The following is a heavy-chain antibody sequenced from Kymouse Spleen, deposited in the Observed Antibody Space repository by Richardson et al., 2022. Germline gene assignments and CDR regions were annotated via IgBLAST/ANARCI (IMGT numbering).Heavy chain of an antibody. CDR3: AKDKGWNYAFDI. J-gene: IGHJ3*02. CDR1: GFTFDDYA. V-gene: IGHV3-9*01. D-gene: IGHD1-7*01. Sequence: EVQLVESGGGLVQPGRSLRLSCAASGFTFDDYAMHWVRQAPGKGLEWVSGISWNSGSIGYADSVKGRFTISRDNAKNSLYLQMNSLRAEDTALYYCAKDKGWNYAFDIWGQGTMVTVSS. CDR2: ISWNSGSI.